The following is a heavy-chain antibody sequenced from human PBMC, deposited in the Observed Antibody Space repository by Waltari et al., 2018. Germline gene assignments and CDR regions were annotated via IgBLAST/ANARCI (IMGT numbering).Heavy chain of an antibody. D-gene: IGHD1-26*01. Sequence: EVQLVESGGGLVQPGGSLSLSCAASGFTFSSYAITWVRQAPGKGVGWVSAISGRGGSTYYADSVKGRFTISRDNSKNTLYLQMNSLRAEDTAVYYCARHQWELADFDYWGQGTLVTVSS. CDR1: GFTFSSYA. J-gene: IGHJ4*02. CDR2: ISGRGGST. CDR3: ARHQWELADFDY. V-gene: IGHV3-23*04.